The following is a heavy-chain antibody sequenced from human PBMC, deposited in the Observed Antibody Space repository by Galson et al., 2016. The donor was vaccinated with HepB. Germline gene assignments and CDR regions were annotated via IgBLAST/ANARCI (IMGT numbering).Heavy chain of an antibody. CDR2: FRSDGSAI. D-gene: IGHD2/OR15-2a*01. CDR1: GFTFSTYW. J-gene: IGHJ6*03. CDR3: ATVSAAYYYYYMDV. Sequence: SLRLSCAASGFTFSTYWIHWVRQAPGKGLVWVSRFRSDGSAINYADSVKGRFTISRDNAKNLYLQMNSLRAEDTAVYYCATVSAAYYYYYMDVWGKGTTVTVSS. V-gene: IGHV3-74*01.